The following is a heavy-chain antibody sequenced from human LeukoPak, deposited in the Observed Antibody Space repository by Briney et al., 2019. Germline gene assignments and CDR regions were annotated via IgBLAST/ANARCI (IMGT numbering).Heavy chain of an antibody. D-gene: IGHD3-3*01. CDR1: GYSISSGYY. CDR3: ARVDRYDFYFDY. V-gene: IGHV4-38-2*02. CDR2: IYHSGST. Sequence: SETLSLTCTVSGYSISSGYYWGWIRPPPGKGLEWIGSIYHSGSTYYNPSLKSRVTISVDTSKNQFSLKLSSVTAADTAVYYCARVDRYDFYFDYWGQGTLVTVSS. J-gene: IGHJ4*02.